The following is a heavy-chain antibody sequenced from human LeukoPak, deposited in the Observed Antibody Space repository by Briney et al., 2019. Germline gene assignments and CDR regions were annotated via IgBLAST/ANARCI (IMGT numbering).Heavy chain of an antibody. D-gene: IGHD6-13*01. Sequence: ASVKVSCKVSGYTLTELSMHWVRQAPGKGLERMGGFDPEDGETIYAQKFQGRVTMTEDTSTDTAYMELSSLRSEDTAVYYCATPPRGAAAFDYWGQGTLVTVSS. CDR1: GYTLTELS. CDR2: FDPEDGET. CDR3: ATPPRGAAAFDY. J-gene: IGHJ4*02. V-gene: IGHV1-24*01.